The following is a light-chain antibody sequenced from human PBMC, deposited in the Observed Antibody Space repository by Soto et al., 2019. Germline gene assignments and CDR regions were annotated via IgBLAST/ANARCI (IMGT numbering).Light chain of an antibody. V-gene: IGLV2-8*01. Sequence: ALTQPPSASGSPGQSVTISCTGTSSDVGDYNYVSWYQQHPGKAPKLMIYEVNKRPSGVPDRFSGSKSGNTASLTVSGLQTEDEADYYCSSYAGKGVFGGGTKLTVL. CDR1: SSDVGDYNY. CDR2: EVN. J-gene: IGLJ2*01. CDR3: SSYAGKGV.